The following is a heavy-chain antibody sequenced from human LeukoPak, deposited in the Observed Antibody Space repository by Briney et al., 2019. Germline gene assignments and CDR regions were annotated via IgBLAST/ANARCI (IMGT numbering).Heavy chain of an antibody. D-gene: IGHD1-26*01. CDR1: GFSLNTRDLG. V-gene: IGHV2-5*02. CDR3: ARERIVAASQVFDY. Sequence: SGPTLVKPTQTLTLTCTFSGFSLNTRDLGVGWIRQPPGKAPEWLAVIYWDDGARYRPSLKTRLTITKDTSKNQVVLTMTDMAPVDTATFYCARERIVAASQVFDYWGQGTLVTVSS. J-gene: IGHJ4*02. CDR2: IYWDDGA.